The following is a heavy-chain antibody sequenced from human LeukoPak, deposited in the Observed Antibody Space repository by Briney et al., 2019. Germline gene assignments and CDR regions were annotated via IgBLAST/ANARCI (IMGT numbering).Heavy chain of an antibody. CDR1: GFIFSSYT. D-gene: IGHD3-3*01. CDR2: VSSSSSYK. CDR3: ARETTTIFGVVPYYFDY. V-gene: IGHV3-21*01. J-gene: IGHJ4*02. Sequence: GGSLRLSCATSGFIFSSYTMNWDRQAPGRGLEWVSSVSSSSSYKYYADSVKGRFTISRDNAKNSLYLQMNSLRAEDTAVYYCARETTTIFGVVPYYFDYWGQGTLVTVSS.